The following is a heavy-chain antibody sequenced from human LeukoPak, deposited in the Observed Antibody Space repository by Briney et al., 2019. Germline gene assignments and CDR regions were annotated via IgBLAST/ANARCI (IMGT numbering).Heavy chain of an antibody. CDR1: VGTFSSYA. CDR3: ASRTASIAAAAPFDY. V-gene: IGHV1-69*13. Sequence: SVKVSCKASVGTFSSYAISWVRQAHGQGLEWMGGIIPIFGTANYAQKFQGRVTITADESTSTAYMELSSLRSEDTAVYYCASRTASIAAAAPFDYWGQGTLVTVSS. J-gene: IGHJ4*02. CDR2: IIPIFGTA. D-gene: IGHD6-13*01.